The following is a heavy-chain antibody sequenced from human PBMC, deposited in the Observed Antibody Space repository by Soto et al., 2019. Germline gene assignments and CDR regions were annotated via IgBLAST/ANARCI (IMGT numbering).Heavy chain of an antibody. CDR1: GFTFSSYG. D-gene: IGHD3-10*01. V-gene: IGHV3-33*01. J-gene: IGHJ2*01. CDR2: IWYDGSNK. CDR3: ARDPSPQPTNRVWYFDL. Sequence: GESLRLSCAASGFTFSSYGMHWVRQAPGKGLEWVGVIWYDGSNKYYSDSVKGRFTISTDNSNKKLYLQMNSLSVEDTAVYYCARDPSPQPTNRVWYFDLWGRGTLVTVS.